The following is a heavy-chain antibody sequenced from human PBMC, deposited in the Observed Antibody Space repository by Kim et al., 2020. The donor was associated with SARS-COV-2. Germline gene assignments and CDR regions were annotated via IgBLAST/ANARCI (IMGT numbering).Heavy chain of an antibody. CDR2: INHSGST. CDR3: ARLVGSPAAWFDP. CDR1: GGSFSGYY. J-gene: IGHJ5*02. Sequence: SETLSLTCAVYGGSFSGYYWSWIRQPPGKGLEWIGEINHSGSTNYNPSLKSRVTISVDTSKNQFSLKLSSVTAADTAVYYCARLVGSPAAWFDPWGQGTLVTVSS. D-gene: IGHD6-6*01. V-gene: IGHV4-34*01.